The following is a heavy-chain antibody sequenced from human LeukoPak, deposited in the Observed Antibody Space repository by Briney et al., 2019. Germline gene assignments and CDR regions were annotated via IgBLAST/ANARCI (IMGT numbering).Heavy chain of an antibody. CDR3: ARGIGRTLDY. J-gene: IGHJ4*02. V-gene: IGHV4-34*01. CDR1: GGSFSGYY. CDR2: INHSGST. Sequence: PSETLSLTCAVYGGSFSGYYWSWIRQPPGKGLEWIGEINHSGSTNYNPSLKSRVTISVDTSKNQFSLKLSSVTAADTAVYYCARGIGRTLDYWGQGTLVAVSS. D-gene: IGHD1-14*01.